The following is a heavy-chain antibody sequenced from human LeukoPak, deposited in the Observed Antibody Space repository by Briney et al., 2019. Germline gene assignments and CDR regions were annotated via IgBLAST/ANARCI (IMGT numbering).Heavy chain of an antibody. J-gene: IGHJ6*04. CDR3: ARSYSYGYYYYYGMDV. CDR1: GGSISSYY. V-gene: IGHV4-59*12. CDR2: IYYSGST. Sequence: SETLSLTCTVSGGSISSYYWSWIRQPPGKGLEWIGYIYYSGSTNYNPSLKSRVTISVDTSKNQFSLKLSSVTAADTAVYYCARSYSYGYYYYYGMDVWGKGTTVTVSS. D-gene: IGHD5-18*01.